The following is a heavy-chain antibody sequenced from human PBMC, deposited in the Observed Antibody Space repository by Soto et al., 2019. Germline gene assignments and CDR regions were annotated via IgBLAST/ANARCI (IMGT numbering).Heavy chain of an antibody. CDR3: AGLGGYYFDSSGYSY. CDR1: GYTFTSYG. J-gene: IGHJ4*02. V-gene: IGHV1-18*01. Sequence: QVQLVQSGAEVKKPGASVKVSCEASGYTFTSYGISWVRQAPGQGLEWMGWISAYNGNTNYAQKLQGRVTMTTDTSTSTAYMELWSLRSDDTAVYYCAGLGGYYFDSSGYSYWGQGTLVTVSS. CDR2: ISAYNGNT. D-gene: IGHD3-22*01.